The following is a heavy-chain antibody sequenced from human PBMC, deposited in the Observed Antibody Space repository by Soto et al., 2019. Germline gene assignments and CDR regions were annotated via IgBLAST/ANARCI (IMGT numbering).Heavy chain of an antibody. CDR1: GFMFSSYR. CDR2: INSGGTYR. CDR3: ARDLTTYGSPHFDY. D-gene: IGHD3-10*01. Sequence: EEQLVESGGGLVKRGGSLRLSCAASGFMFSSYRMNWVRQAPGKGLEWVSSINSGGTYRYYADSVQGRFTISRNNARNSFYLQMNNLGVEDTAVYYCARDLTTYGSPHFDYWGQGTLVTV. J-gene: IGHJ4*02. V-gene: IGHV3-21*06.